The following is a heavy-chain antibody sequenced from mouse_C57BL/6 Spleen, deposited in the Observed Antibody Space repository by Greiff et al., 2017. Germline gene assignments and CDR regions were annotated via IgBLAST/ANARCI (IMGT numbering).Heavy chain of an antibody. D-gene: IGHD1-1*01. CDR1: GFTFSNYW. J-gene: IGHJ1*03. CDR3: TALYYGSGHWYFDV. Sequence: EVKVVESGGGLVQPGGSMKLSCVASGFTFSNYWMNWVRQSPEKGLEWVAQIRLKSDNYATHYAESVKGRFTISRDDSKSSVYLQMNNLRAEDTGIYYCTALYYGSGHWYFDVWGTGTTVTVAS. V-gene: IGHV6-3*01. CDR2: IRLKSDNYAT.